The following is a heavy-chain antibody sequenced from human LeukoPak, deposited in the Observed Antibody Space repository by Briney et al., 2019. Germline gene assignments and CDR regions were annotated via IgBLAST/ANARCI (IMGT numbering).Heavy chain of an antibody. CDR3: AKDDFWSGYGYYYYMDV. CDR1: GFTFSSYA. CDR2: ISYDGSNK. Sequence: GRSLRLSCAASGFTFSSYAMHWVRQAPGKGLEWVAVISYDGSNKYYADSVKGRFTISRDNSKNTLYLQINSLRAEDTAVYYCAKDDFWSGYGYYYYMDVWGKGTTVTVSS. J-gene: IGHJ6*03. D-gene: IGHD3-3*01. V-gene: IGHV3-30-3*01.